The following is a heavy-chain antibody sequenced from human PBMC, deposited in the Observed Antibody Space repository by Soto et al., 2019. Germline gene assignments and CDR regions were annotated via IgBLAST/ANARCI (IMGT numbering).Heavy chain of an antibody. CDR2: IYHSGST. V-gene: IGHV4-4*02. J-gene: IGHJ4*02. Sequence: PSETLSLTCAVSGGSISSSNWWSWVRQPPGKGLEWIGEIYHSGSTNYNPSLKSRVAISVDKSKNQFSLKLSSVTAADTAVYYCARARIAAAGTPDFDYWGQGTLVTVSS. D-gene: IGHD6-13*01. CDR3: ARARIAAAGTPDFDY. CDR1: GGSISSSNW.